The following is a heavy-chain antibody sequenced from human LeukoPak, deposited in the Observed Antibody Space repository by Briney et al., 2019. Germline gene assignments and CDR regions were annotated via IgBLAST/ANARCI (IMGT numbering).Heavy chain of an antibody. J-gene: IGHJ4*02. CDR3: AREGPRGNSQFDY. Sequence: GGSLRLSCAASGFTFSSYGMHWVRQAPGKGLEWVALIWYDGSSKYYADSVKGRLTISRDNSKNTLYLQMNSLRAEDTAVYYCAREGPRGNSQFDYWGQGTLVTVSS. V-gene: IGHV3-33*01. D-gene: IGHD2/OR15-2a*01. CDR1: GFTFSSYG. CDR2: IWYDGSSK.